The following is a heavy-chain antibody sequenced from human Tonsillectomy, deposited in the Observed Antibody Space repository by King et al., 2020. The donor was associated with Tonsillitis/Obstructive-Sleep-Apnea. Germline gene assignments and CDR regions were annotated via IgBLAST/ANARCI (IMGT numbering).Heavy chain of an antibody. D-gene: IGHD6-19*01. V-gene: IGHV3-30*04. CDR2: ISYDGRNK. CDR1: GFTFSSHA. J-gene: IGHJ3*02. Sequence: VQLVESGGGVVQPGRSLRLSCAASGFTFSSHAMHWVRQAPGKGLEWVAFISYDGRNKYNAASVKGQFTISRDNSKNTLYLEMNSLRAEDTAVYYCAREPLVGWGSGGAFDIWGQGTMVSVSS. CDR3: AREPLVGWGSGGAFDI.